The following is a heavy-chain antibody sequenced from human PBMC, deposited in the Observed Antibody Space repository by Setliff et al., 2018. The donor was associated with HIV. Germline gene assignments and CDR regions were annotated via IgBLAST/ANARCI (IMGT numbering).Heavy chain of an antibody. Sequence: SETLSLTCTVSGGSISSYYWSWIRQPPGKGLEWIGYIYYSGSTNYNPSLKSRVTISVDTSKNQFSLNLSSVTAADTAVYYCARGVRGVIIDWYYFDYWGQGTLVTVSS. D-gene: IGHD3-10*01. J-gene: IGHJ4*02. CDR2: IYYSGST. CDR1: GGSISSYY. CDR3: ARGVRGVIIDWYYFDY. V-gene: IGHV4-59*01.